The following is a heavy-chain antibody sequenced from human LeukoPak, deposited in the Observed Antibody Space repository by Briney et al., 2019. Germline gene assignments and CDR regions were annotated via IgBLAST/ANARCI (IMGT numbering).Heavy chain of an antibody. J-gene: IGHJ4*02. D-gene: IGHD6-13*01. Sequence: PGGSLRLSCAASGFTFSNYVMHWVRQAPGKGLEWVAVISYDGSNKYYADSVKGRFTISRDNSKNTLYLQMNSLRAEDTAVYYCARGLVGGYYSSSFWGQGTLVTVSS. CDR2: ISYDGSNK. CDR1: GFTFSNYV. V-gene: IGHV3-30-3*01. CDR3: ARGLVGGYYSSSF.